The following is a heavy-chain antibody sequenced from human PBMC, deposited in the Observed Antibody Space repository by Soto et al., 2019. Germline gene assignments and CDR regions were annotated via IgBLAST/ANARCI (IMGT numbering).Heavy chain of an antibody. D-gene: IGHD2-2*01. CDR3: ARDRIVRRANGGYCSSTSCPCGFDP. Sequence: PGGSLRLSCAASGFTFSSYWMHWVRQAPGKGLVWVSRINSDGSSTSYADSVKGRFTISRDNAKNTLYLQMNSLRAEDTAVYYCARDRIVRRANGGYCSSTSCPCGFDPWGQGTLVTVSS. CDR1: GFTFSSYW. V-gene: IGHV3-74*01. CDR2: INSDGSST. J-gene: IGHJ5*02.